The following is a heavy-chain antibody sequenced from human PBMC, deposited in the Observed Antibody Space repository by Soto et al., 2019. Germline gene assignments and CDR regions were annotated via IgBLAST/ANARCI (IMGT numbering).Heavy chain of an antibody. D-gene: IGHD3-10*01. CDR1: GGSFSDHY. CDR2: ISHSGST. V-gene: IGHV4-34*01. J-gene: IGHJ4*02. Sequence: QVQLQQWGAGLLKPSETLSLTCAVYGGSFSDHYWSWIRQPPGKGLEWIGEISHSGSTNYNPSLKSRVTISVDTSKNQFSLKLSSVSAADTAVYYCAGVGGFNYLSDYWGQGTLVTVSS. CDR3: AGVGGFNYLSDY.